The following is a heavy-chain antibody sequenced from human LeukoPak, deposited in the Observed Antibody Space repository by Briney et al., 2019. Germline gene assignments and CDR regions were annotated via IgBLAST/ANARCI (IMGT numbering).Heavy chain of an antibody. Sequence: GGSLRLSCAASGFTFGSYGMHWVRQAPGKGLEWVAVISYDGSNKYYADSVKGRFTISRDNPKNTLYLQMNSLRAEDTAVYYCAKALYDSTSWYYFEYWGQGTRVTVSS. CDR1: GFTFGSYG. CDR3: AKALYDSTSWYYFEY. V-gene: IGHV3-30*18. J-gene: IGHJ4*02. D-gene: IGHD6-13*01. CDR2: ISYDGSNK.